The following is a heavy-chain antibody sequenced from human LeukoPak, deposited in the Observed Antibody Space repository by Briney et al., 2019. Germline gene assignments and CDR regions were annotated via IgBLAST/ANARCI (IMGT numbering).Heavy chain of an antibody. CDR2: INHSGST. Sequence: SETLSLTCAVYGGSFSGYYWSWIRQPPGKGLEWIGEINHSGSTNYNPSLKSRVTMSVDTSKNQFSLKLSSVTAADTAVYYCARDSGVRYFDWLSEWECYFDYWGQGTLVTVSS. CDR3: ARDSGVRYFDWLSEWECYFDY. CDR1: GGSFSGYY. J-gene: IGHJ4*02. V-gene: IGHV4-34*01. D-gene: IGHD3-9*01.